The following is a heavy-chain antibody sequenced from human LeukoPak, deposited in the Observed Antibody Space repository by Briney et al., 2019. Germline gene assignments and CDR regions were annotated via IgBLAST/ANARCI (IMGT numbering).Heavy chain of an antibody. D-gene: IGHD6-25*01. CDR1: GFTFSSCG. CDR2: IWYDGSNK. CDR3: ASGYSSAPYDY. Sequence: RGSLRLSCAASGFTFSSCGMHWVRQAPGKGLEWVAVIWYDGSNKYYADSVKGRFTISRDNSKNTLYLQMNSLRAEDTAVYYCASGYSSAPYDYWGQGTLVTVSS. V-gene: IGHV3-33*01. J-gene: IGHJ4*02.